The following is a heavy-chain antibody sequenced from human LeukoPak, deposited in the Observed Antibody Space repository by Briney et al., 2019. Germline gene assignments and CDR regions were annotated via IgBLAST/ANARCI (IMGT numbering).Heavy chain of an antibody. CDR1: GFTFSDYY. V-gene: IGHV3-11*01. J-gene: IGHJ4*02. CDR3: ARDETPENYYGSGSSLGY. Sequence: GGSLRLSSAASGFTFSDYYMSWIRQAPGKGLEWVSYISSSGSTIYYADSVKGRFTISRDNAKNSLYLQMNSLRAEDTAVYYCARDETPENYYGSGSSLGYWGQGTLVTVSS. D-gene: IGHD3-10*01. CDR2: ISSSGSTI.